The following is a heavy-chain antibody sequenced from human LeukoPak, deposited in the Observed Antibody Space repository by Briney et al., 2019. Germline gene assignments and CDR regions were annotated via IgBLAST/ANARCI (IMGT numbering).Heavy chain of an antibody. CDR3: ARDVVRGVIYYYYGMDV. CDR1: GFTFSSYG. Sequence: GRSPRLSCAASGFTFSSYGMHRVRQAPGKGLEWVAVIWYDGSNKYYADSVKGGFTISRDNSKNTLYLQMNSLRAEDTAVYYCARDVVRGVIYYYYGMDVWGKGTTVTVSS. D-gene: IGHD3-10*01. V-gene: IGHV3-33*01. CDR2: IWYDGSNK. J-gene: IGHJ6*04.